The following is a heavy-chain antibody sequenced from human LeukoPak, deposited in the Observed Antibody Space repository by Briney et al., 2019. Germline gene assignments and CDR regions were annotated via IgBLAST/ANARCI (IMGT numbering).Heavy chain of an antibody. Sequence: SETLSLTCAVFGDSISSSHWWSWVRQPPGKGLEWIGEIYHSGSINYSPSLKSRVTISVDKSKNQFSLRLSSLTAADTAIYYRARMAGSGHDSWGQGTLVTVSS. J-gene: IGHJ4*02. CDR2: IYHSGSI. V-gene: IGHV4-4*02. CDR3: ARMAGSGHDS. CDR1: GDSISSSHW. D-gene: IGHD3-10*01.